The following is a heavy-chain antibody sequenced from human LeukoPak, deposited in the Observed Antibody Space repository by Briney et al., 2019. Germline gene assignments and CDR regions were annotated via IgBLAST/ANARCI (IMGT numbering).Heavy chain of an antibody. Sequence: SETLSLTCTVSGGSISSYYWSWIRQPPGKGLEWIGYIYYSGSTNYNPSLKSRVTISVDTSKNQFSLKLSSVTAADTAVYYCARGGAHDYGDYAVYWGQGTLVTVSS. D-gene: IGHD4-17*01. CDR2: IYYSGST. CDR3: ARGGAHDYGDYAVY. CDR1: GGSISSYY. V-gene: IGHV4-59*01. J-gene: IGHJ4*02.